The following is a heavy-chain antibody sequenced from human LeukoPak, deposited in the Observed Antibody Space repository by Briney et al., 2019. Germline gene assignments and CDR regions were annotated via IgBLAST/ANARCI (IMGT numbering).Heavy chain of an antibody. V-gene: IGHV4-30-4*01. Sequence: SQTLSLTCTVSGGSISSGDYYWGWIRQPPGKGLEWIGYIYYSGSTYYNPSLKSRVTISVDTSKNQFSLKLSSVTAADTAVYYCAIVPYYYGSGSYFDYWGQGTLVTVSS. J-gene: IGHJ4*02. CDR1: GGSISSGDYY. CDR3: AIVPYYYGSGSYFDY. D-gene: IGHD3-10*01. CDR2: IYYSGST.